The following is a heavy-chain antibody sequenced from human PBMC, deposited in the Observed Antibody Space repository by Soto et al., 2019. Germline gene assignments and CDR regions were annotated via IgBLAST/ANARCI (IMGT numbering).Heavy chain of an antibody. D-gene: IGHD3-10*01. J-gene: IGHJ5*02. CDR2: MYYSGST. CDR3: AREKPRAQLYYVSGSQMGNWFDP. Sequence: SETLSLTCTVSVGSIRSYYWSWIRQPPGKGLGWMGYMYYSGSTKYNPSLKSRVTISVDTSKNQFSLNLSSVTVADTAVYYCAREKPRAQLYYVSGSQMGNWFDPWGQGTLVTVSS. V-gene: IGHV4-59*01. CDR1: VGSIRSYY.